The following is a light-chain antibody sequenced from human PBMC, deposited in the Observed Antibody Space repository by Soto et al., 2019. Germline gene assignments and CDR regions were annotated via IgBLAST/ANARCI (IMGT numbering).Light chain of an antibody. V-gene: IGKV3D-15*01. CDR3: QQYNNWHLFT. J-gene: IGKJ3*01. CDR1: QSVSNN. CDR2: GAS. Sequence: EIVMTQSPATLSVSPGERATLSCRASQSVSNNLAWYQRKPGQAPRLLIYGASTRATGIPARFSGSGSRTEFTLTISSLQSEDFAVYYCQQYNNWHLFTFGPGTKVDIK.